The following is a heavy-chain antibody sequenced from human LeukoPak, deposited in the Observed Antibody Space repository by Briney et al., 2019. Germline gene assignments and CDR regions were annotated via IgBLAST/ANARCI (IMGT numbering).Heavy chain of an antibody. V-gene: IGHV1-8*01. J-gene: IGHJ1*01. Sequence: ASVKVSCKASGYTFTSYDINWVRQATGQGLEWMGWMNPNSGNTGYAQKFQGRVIITRNTSISTAYMELSSLRSEDTAVYYCARDRNRMTAPTPPEYFQHWGQGTLVTVSS. CDR3: ARDRNRMTAPTPPEYFQH. D-gene: IGHD2-15*01. CDR1: GYTFTSYD. CDR2: MNPNSGNT.